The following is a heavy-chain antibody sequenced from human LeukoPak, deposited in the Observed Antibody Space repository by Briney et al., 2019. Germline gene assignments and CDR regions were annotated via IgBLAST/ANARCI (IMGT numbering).Heavy chain of an antibody. J-gene: IGHJ4*02. CDR1: GYSFTNYW. CDR2: INPRNSDT. V-gene: IGHV5-51*01. Sequence: GESLKISCQGSGYSFTNYWIGWVRQVPGKGLEWLGIINPRNSDTKYSPSFEGQVTISADTSSSTAYLQWSSLRASDTAIYYCARHRTYSDSSAYYSYWGQGTLVTVSS. D-gene: IGHD3-22*01. CDR3: ARHRTYSDSSAYYSY.